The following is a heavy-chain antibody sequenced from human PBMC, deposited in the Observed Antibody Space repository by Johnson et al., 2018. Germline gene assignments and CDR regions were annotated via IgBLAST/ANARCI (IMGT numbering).Heavy chain of an antibody. D-gene: IGHD4-11*01. Sequence: QVQLVQSGGGVVQPGRSLRLSCAASGFTFSSYGMHWVRQAPGKGLEWVAVISYDGSNKYYADSVKGRFTISRDNSKNTLYLQMNSLRAEETAVYYCAKGSSNYPFDAFDIWGQGTMVTVSS. J-gene: IGHJ3*02. V-gene: IGHV3-30*18. CDR2: ISYDGSNK. CDR1: GFTFSSYG. CDR3: AKGSSNYPFDAFDI.